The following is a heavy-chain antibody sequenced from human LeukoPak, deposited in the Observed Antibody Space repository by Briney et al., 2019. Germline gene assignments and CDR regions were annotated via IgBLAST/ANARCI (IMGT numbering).Heavy chain of an antibody. CDR2: IYNSGYT. D-gene: IGHD5-18*01. CDR1: GGSISSYY. Sequence: SETLSLTCTVSGGSISSYYWTWIRQSAGKGLEWIGRIYNSGYTNYNPSLKSRLTMSIDTSRNQFSLKLRSVTAADTAVYYCARDHSVGGYTYGFDYWGQGILVTVSS. V-gene: IGHV4-4*07. CDR3: ARDHSVGGYTYGFDY. J-gene: IGHJ4*02.